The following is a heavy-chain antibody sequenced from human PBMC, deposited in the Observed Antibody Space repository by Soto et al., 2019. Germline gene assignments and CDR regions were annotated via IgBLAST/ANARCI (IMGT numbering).Heavy chain of an antibody. D-gene: IGHD2-8*01. CDR1: GFTFSSYA. Sequence: GGSLRLSCAASGFTFSSYAMSWVRQAPGKGLEWASAINGNGGSRYYGDAVKGRFTISRDNSKSTLYLQMSSLRAEDTAVYYCARAFCTNGVCYYFFDYWGHGTLVTVSS. V-gene: IGHV3-23*01. J-gene: IGHJ4*01. CDR2: INGNGGSR. CDR3: ARAFCTNGVCYYFFDY.